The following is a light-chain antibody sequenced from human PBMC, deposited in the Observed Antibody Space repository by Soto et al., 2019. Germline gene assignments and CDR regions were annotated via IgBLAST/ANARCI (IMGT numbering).Light chain of an antibody. CDR2: EVS. CDR3: SSYTSSSTVI. CDR1: SRDVGGYNY. V-gene: IGLV2-14*01. Sequence: QSALTQPASVSGSPGQSITISCTGTSRDVGGYNYVSWYQHHPGKAPKLMIFEVSYRPSGVSNRFSGSKSGNTASLTISGLQAEDEADYYCSSYTSSSTVIFGGGTKLTVL. J-gene: IGLJ2*01.